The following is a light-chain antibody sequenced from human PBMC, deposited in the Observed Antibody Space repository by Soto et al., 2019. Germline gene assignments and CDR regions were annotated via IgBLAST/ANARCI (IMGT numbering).Light chain of an antibody. J-gene: IGKJ2*01. CDR2: GAS. CDR1: QSINSE. V-gene: IGKV3-15*01. CDR3: QQGHSWPLT. Sequence: EIVMTQSPATLSLSPGERAALSCRASQSINSELAWYQQKPGQPPRLPPYGASTRATGAPARFTASASGSEFTLTISGLQSEDFAVYYCQQGHSWPLTFGQGTRLEI.